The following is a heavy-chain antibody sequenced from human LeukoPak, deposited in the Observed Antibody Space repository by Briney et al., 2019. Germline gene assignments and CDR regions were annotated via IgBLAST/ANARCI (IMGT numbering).Heavy chain of an antibody. CDR3: ARAPVTTCRGAFCYPFDY. CDR1: GFTFSSDV. V-gene: IGHV3-23*01. J-gene: IGHJ4*02. CDR2: ISGSGGRT. D-gene: IGHD2-15*01. Sequence: GGSLRLSCAASGFTFSSDVMSWVRQAPGKGLEWVSAISGSGGRTYYADSVKGRFTISRDSSKNTLFLQMNRLRPEDAAVYYCARAPVTTCRGAFCYPFDYWGLGTLVTVSS.